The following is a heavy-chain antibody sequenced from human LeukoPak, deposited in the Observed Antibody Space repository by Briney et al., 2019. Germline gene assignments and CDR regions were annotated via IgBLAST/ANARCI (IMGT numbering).Heavy chain of an antibody. CDR3: ARDLRTTYYYDSSGYSDY. V-gene: IGHV1-2*02. CDR2: INPNSGGT. CDR1: GYTFTGYY. D-gene: IGHD3-22*01. Sequence: GASVKVSCKASGYTFTGYYMHWVRQAPGQGLEWMGWINPNSGGTNYAQKFQGRVTMTRDTSISTAYMELSRLRSDDTAVYYCARDLRTTYYYDSSGYSDYWGLGTLVTVSS. J-gene: IGHJ4*02.